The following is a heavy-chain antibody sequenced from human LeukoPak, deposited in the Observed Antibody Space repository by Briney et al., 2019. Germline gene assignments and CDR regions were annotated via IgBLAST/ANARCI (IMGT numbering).Heavy chain of an antibody. D-gene: IGHD3-10*01. CDR3: ASAVRSELLWFRELQNWFDP. CDR2: IYYSGTT. J-gene: IGHJ5*02. Sequence: SETLSLTCTVSGGSISSNSYYWGWIRQPPGKGLEWIGNIYYSGTTYYNPSLKSRVTISVDTSKNQFSLKLSSVTAADTAVYYCASAVRSELLWFRELQNWFDPWGQGTLVTVSS. V-gene: IGHV4-39*07. CDR1: GGSISSNSYY.